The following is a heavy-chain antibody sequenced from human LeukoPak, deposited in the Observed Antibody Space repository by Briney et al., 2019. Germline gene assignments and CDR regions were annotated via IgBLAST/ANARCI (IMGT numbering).Heavy chain of an antibody. CDR2: IYTSGST. CDR3: ARASGSSSWRRSTIDY. J-gene: IGHJ4*02. Sequence: SETLSLTCTVSGGSISSYYWSWIRQPAGKGLEWIGRIYTSGSTNYNPSLKSRVTMSVDTSKNQFSLKLSSVTAADTAVYYCARASGSSSWRRSTIDYWGQGTLVTVSS. V-gene: IGHV4-4*07. CDR1: GGSISSYY. D-gene: IGHD6-13*01.